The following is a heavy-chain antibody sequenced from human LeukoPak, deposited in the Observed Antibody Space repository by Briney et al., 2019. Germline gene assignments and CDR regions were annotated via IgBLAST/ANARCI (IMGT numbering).Heavy chain of an antibody. V-gene: IGHV4-34*01. Sequence: SETLSLTCAVYGGSFSGYYWSWIRQPPGKGLEWIGEINHSGSTNYNPSLKSRVTISVDTSKNQFSLKLSSVTAADTAVYYCARLETIPMTDSLPPTPSYFDLWGRGTLVTVSS. J-gene: IGHJ2*01. CDR2: INHSGST. CDR3: ARLETIPMTDSLPPTPSYFDL. CDR1: GGSFSGYY. D-gene: IGHD3-22*01.